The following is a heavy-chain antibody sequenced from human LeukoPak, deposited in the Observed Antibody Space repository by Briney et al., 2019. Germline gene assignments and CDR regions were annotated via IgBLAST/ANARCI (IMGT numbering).Heavy chain of an antibody. CDR2: IYCSGST. Sequence: SETLSLTCTVSGGSISSSTYYWGWIRQPPGKGLEWIGSIYCSGSTYYNPSLKSRVTISVDTSKNQFSLKLSSVTAADTAVYYCAPYYYDRSGAFDYWGQGTLVTVPS. CDR1: GGSISSSTYY. CDR3: APYYYDRSGAFDY. V-gene: IGHV4-39*01. J-gene: IGHJ4*02. D-gene: IGHD3-22*01.